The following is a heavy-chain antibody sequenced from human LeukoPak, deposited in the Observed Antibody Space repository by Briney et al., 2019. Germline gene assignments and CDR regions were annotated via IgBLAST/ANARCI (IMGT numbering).Heavy chain of an antibody. CDR2: ISGSGGST. CDR3: AKDSNYGDYVLSPPDAFDI. V-gene: IGHV3-23*01. Sequence: GGSLRLSCAASGFTFSSCGMSWVRQAPGKGLEWVSGISGSGGSTYYADSVKGRFTISRDNSKNSLYLQMNSLRAEDTAVYYCAKDSNYGDYVLSPPDAFDIWGQGTMVTVSS. CDR1: GFTFSSCG. D-gene: IGHD4-17*01. J-gene: IGHJ3*02.